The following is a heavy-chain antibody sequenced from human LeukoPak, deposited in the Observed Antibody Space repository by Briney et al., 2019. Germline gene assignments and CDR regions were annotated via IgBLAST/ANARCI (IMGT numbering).Heavy chain of an antibody. CDR3: AELGITMIGGV. J-gene: IGHJ6*04. CDR1: GFIFSNYA. Sequence: GGALRLSCAAPGFIFSNYAMHWVRQAPGKGLEYDSTISSNGGSTYANSVKGRFTISRDNSKNTLFLQMGSLRAEDTAVYYCAELGITMIGGVWGKGTTVTISS. D-gene: IGHD3-10*02. V-gene: IGHV3-64*01. CDR2: ISSNGGST.